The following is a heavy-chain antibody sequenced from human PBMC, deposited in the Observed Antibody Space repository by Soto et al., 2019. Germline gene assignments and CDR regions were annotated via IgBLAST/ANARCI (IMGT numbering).Heavy chain of an antibody. CDR1: GFSFSSYS. J-gene: IGHJ4*02. D-gene: IGHD3-22*01. CDR2: ICSSSSYI. Sequence: PWGSLRLSCTASGFSFSSYSRNWVRQSPGKGLEWVSSICSSSSYIYYAPSVKGRFTISRDNDKISLYLQMNSLRAEDPAVYYCARDSLHSSGFAGWGQGTMVTVSS. CDR3: ARDSLHSSGFAG. V-gene: IGHV3-21*01.